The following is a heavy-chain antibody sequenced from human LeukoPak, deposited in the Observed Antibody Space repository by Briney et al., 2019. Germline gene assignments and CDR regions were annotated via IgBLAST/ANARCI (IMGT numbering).Heavy chain of an antibody. D-gene: IGHD6-19*01. CDR3: AKDEYSSGWYEDY. CDR1: GFTFSNYA. CDR2: TTGSGGST. V-gene: IGHV3-23*01. J-gene: IGHJ4*02. Sequence: GGSLRLSCAASGFTFSNYAMSWVRQAPGKGLEWVSGTTGSGGSTYYADSVKGRFTISRDNSKNTLYLQMNSLRAEDTAVYYCAKDEYSSGWYEDYWGQGTLVTVSS.